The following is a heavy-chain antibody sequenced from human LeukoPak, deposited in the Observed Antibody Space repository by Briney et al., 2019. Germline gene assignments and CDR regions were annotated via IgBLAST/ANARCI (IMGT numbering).Heavy chain of an antibody. CDR2: TYYRSKWYN. V-gene: IGHV6-1*01. J-gene: IGHJ4*02. Sequence: SQTLSLTCAISGDSVSSNSAAWNWIRQSPSRGLEWLGRTYYRSKWYNDYAVSVKSRITINPDTSKNQFSLQLNSVTPEDTAVYYCARDRPDIVVVVAATPAYYFDYWGQGTLVTVSS. CDR3: ARDRPDIVVVVAATPAYYFDY. D-gene: IGHD2-15*01. CDR1: GDSVSSNSAA.